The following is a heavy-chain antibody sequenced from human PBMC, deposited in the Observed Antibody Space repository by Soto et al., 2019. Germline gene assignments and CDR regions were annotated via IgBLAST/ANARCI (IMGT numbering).Heavy chain of an antibody. CDR3: ARRRVPAALIDY. D-gene: IGHD2-2*01. Sequence: ESLKVSCKGSGHRFTSYWIVWVRHMPGKGLEWMGIIYPGDSDTRYSPSFQGQVTISADKSISTAYLQWSSLKASDTAMYYCARRRVPAALIDYWGQGTLVTVSS. CDR1: GHRFTSYW. V-gene: IGHV5-51*01. CDR2: IYPGDSDT. J-gene: IGHJ4*02.